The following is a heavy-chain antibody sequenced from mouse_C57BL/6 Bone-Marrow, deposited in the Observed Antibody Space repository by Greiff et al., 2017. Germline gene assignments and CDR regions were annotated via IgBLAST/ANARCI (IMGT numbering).Heavy chain of an antibody. CDR1: GYTFTSYW. CDR2: IYPGSGST. Sequence: QVQLQQPGAELVKPGASVKMSCKASGYTFTSYWLTWVKQRPGQGLEWIGDIYPGSGSTNYNEQFKSKATLTVDTSSSTAYMQLSSLTSEDSAVYNCARESDWYYGSSYEYWGQGTTLTVSS. CDR3: ARESDWYYGSSYEY. V-gene: IGHV1-55*01. D-gene: IGHD1-1*01. J-gene: IGHJ2*01.